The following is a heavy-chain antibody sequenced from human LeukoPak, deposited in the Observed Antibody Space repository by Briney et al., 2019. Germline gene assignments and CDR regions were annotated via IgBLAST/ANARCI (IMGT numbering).Heavy chain of an antibody. CDR1: GYTFTSYD. CDR3: ARGLLWFGELFSYYGMDV. CDR2: MNPNSGNT. Sequence: VASVKVSCTASGYTFTSYDVNWVRQATGQGLEWMGWMNPNSGNTGYAQKFQGRVTMTRNTSISTAYMELSSLRSEDTAVYYCARGLLWFGELFSYYGMDVWGQGTTVTVSS. V-gene: IGHV1-8*01. J-gene: IGHJ6*02. D-gene: IGHD3-10*01.